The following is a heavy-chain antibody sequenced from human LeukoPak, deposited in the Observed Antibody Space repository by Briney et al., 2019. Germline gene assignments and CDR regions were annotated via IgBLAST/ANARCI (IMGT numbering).Heavy chain of an antibody. Sequence: GGSLRLSCAASGFTFSSYWMHWVRQTPGKGLMWVSRIESNGLALYADSVRDRFTISRGNAKNTVYLQMNSLRADDTAMYYCARAVTYFYGSVTYDWFESWGQGTLVTVSS. D-gene: IGHD3-10*01. CDR3: ARAVTYFYGSVTYDWFES. CDR1: GFTFSSYW. CDR2: IESNGLA. J-gene: IGHJ5*01. V-gene: IGHV3-74*01.